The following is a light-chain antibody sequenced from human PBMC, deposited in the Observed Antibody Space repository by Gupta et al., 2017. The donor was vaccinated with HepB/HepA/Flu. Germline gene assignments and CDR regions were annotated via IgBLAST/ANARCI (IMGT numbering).Light chain of an antibody. Sequence: VYVSPGQTARITCSGDKLGDKYACWYQQKPGQSPVLVIYEDNKRPSGIPERFSGSNSGNTATLTISGTQAMDEADYYCQACDSSTPVFGGGTKLTVL. J-gene: IGLJ2*01. V-gene: IGLV3-1*01. CDR3: QACDSSTPV. CDR1: KLGDKY. CDR2: EDN.